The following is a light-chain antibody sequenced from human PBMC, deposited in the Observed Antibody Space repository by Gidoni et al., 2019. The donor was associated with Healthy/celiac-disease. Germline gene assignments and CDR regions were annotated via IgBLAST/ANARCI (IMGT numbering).Light chain of an antibody. Sequence: SSVLTQPPSVSVAPGKTARITWGGNNIGSKSVHWYQQKQGQAPVLVIYYDSDRPSGIPERFSGSNSGNTATLTISRVEAGDEADYYCQVWDSSSDHVVFGGGTKLTVL. V-gene: IGLV3-21*04. CDR2: YDS. CDR3: QVWDSSSDHVV. J-gene: IGLJ2*01. CDR1: NIGSKS.